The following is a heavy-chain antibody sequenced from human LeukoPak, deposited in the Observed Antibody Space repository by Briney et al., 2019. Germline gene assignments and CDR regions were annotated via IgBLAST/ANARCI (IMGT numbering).Heavy chain of an antibody. CDR1: GASINSYR. J-gene: IGHJ4*02. Sequence: SETLSLTCNVSGASINSYRWNWIRHPPGKGLEWIGYISYDGKTNYNPSLKSRLTLSVDTSKNQFSLNLNSVTTADTARYYCTKGYYEPFDRWGQGTLVTVTS. D-gene: IGHD3-22*01. CDR3: TKGYYEPFDR. V-gene: IGHV4-59*01. CDR2: ISYDGKT.